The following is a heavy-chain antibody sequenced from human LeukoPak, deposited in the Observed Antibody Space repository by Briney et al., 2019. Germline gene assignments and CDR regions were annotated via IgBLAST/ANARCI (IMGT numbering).Heavy chain of an antibody. V-gene: IGHV3-30*18. CDR3: AKDSVIAVAGSDDALDV. CDR1: GFTFSSYG. J-gene: IGHJ3*01. D-gene: IGHD6-19*01. Sequence: GGSLRLSCAASGFTFSSYGMHWVRQTPGRGLEWVALISFDGSIEYYVDSVKGRFTISRDNSKNTLFLQMNSLRPEDTAVYYCAKDSVIAVAGSDDALDVWGQGTMVTVSS. CDR2: ISFDGSIE.